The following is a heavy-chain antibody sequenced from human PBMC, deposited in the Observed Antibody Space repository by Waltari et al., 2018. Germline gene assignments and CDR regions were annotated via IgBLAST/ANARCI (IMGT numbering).Heavy chain of an antibody. V-gene: IGHV4-34*01. Sequence: QVQLQQWGAGLLKPSETLSLTCAVYGGSFSGYYWSWIRQPPGKGLEWIGEINHSGSTNYNPYLKSRVTISVDTSKNQFSLKLSSVTAADTAVYYCARTGDLGPDYWGQGTLVTVSS. D-gene: IGHD3-10*01. J-gene: IGHJ4*02. CDR3: ARTGDLGPDY. CDR1: GGSFSGYY. CDR2: INHSGST.